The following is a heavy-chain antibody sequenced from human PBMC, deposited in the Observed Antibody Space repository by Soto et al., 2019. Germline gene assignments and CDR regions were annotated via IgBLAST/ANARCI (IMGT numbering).Heavy chain of an antibody. CDR2: VNHSGGT. V-gene: IGHV4-34*01. J-gene: IGHJ4*02. D-gene: IGHD6-13*01. Sequence: SETLSLTCVVYGGSFSAYFWTWIRQPPGKGLEWIGEVNHSGGTNYNPSLKSRVTISLDTSKSQLSLKLSSVTAADTAVYYCARERRVVGGYSSNWYDYFDSWGQGTLVTVSS. CDR3: ARERRVVGGYSSNWYDYFDS. CDR1: GGSFSAYF.